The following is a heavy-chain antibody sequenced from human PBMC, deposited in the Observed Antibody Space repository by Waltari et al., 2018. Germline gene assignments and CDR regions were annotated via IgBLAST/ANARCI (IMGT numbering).Heavy chain of an antibody. CDR1: GGSISDYP. D-gene: IGHD2-8*01. Sequence: QVQLQESGPGLVKPSETLSLNCIVSGGSISDYPWSWIRQPPGKGLEWIGFIYDTGSANSNPSLRGRVAMSADTSKNQFSLRLSSVTAADTAVYYCARYQCTNGVCYYFDYWGQGTLVTVSS. V-gene: IGHV4-59*08. J-gene: IGHJ4*02. CDR3: ARYQCTNGVCYYFDY. CDR2: IYDTGSA.